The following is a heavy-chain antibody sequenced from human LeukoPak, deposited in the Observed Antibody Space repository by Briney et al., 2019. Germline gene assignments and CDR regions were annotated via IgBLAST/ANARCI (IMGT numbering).Heavy chain of an antibody. CDR2: IYYSGST. J-gene: IGHJ6*03. CDR3: ARAAAGIDYYYYMDV. CDR1: GYSISSGYY. D-gene: IGHD6-13*01. Sequence: SETLSLTCTVSGYSISSGYYWGWIRQPPGKGLEWIGYIYYSGSTNYNPSLKSRVTISVDTSKNQFSLKLSSVTAADTAVYYCARAAAGIDYYYYMDVWGKGTTVTISS. V-gene: IGHV4-61*01.